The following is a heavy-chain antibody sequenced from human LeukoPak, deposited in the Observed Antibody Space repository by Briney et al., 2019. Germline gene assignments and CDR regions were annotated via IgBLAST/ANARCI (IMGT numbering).Heavy chain of an antibody. CDR3: ARVVQSSSGRKFHY. Sequence: GGSLRLSCAASGFTFSSYSMNWVRQAPGKGLEWVSYITGSSSTIYYADSVKGRFTISRDNAENSLYLQMNSLRAEDTAVYYCARVVQSSSGRKFHYWGQGTLVTVSS. CDR2: ITGSSSTI. J-gene: IGHJ4*02. D-gene: IGHD6-19*01. V-gene: IGHV3-48*01. CDR1: GFTFSSYS.